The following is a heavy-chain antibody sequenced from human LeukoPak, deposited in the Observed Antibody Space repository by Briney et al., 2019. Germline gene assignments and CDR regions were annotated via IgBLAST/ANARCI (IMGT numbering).Heavy chain of an antibody. V-gene: IGHV4-59*01. CDR2: IYYSGST. CDR1: GGSISSYY. D-gene: IGHD6-6*01. Sequence: SETLSLTCTVSGGSISSYYWSWIRQPPGKGLEWIGYIYYSGSTNYNPSLKSRVTISVDTSKNQFSLKLSSVTAADTAVYYCARVYWGPARPSYMDVWGKGTTVTVSS. J-gene: IGHJ6*03. CDR3: ARVYWGPARPSYMDV.